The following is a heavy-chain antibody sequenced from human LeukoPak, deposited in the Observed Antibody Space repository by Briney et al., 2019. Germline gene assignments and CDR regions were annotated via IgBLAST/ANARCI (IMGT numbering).Heavy chain of an antibody. Sequence: GGSLRLSCAASGFTFSSYAMSWVRQAPGKGLEWVSLISGSGDSTYSADSVKGRFTISRDNAKNSLYLQMNSLGDEDTAVYYCARVRGGYYYDYWGQGTLVTVSS. CDR3: ARVRGGYYYDY. J-gene: IGHJ4*02. CDR2: ISGSGDST. V-gene: IGHV3-23*01. CDR1: GFTFSSYA. D-gene: IGHD3-22*01.